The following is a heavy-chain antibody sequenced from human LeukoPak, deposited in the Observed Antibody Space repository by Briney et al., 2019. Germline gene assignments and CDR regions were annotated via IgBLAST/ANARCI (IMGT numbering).Heavy chain of an antibody. D-gene: IGHD6-13*01. V-gene: IGHV3-30*04. Sequence: GRSLRLSCAASGFTFSSYAMHWVRQAPGKGLEWVAVISYDGGNKYYTDSVKGRFTISRDNSKNTLYLQTNSLRAEDTAVYYCARDRSSVTAAGYGMDAWGQGTTVTVSS. CDR3: ARDRSSVTAAGYGMDA. CDR2: ISYDGGNK. J-gene: IGHJ6*02. CDR1: GFTFSSYA.